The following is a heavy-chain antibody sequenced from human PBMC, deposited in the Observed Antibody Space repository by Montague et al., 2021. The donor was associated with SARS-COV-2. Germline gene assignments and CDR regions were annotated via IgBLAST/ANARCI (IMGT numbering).Heavy chain of an antibody. CDR1: GFTFSNYD. V-gene: IGHV3-48*03. D-gene: IGHD3-16*02. CDR3: TRDYRSIVGDGLDI. CDR2: ISTSAYTT. Sequence: LSCAASGFTFSNYDMNWVRQAPGKGPEWISYISTSAYTTSYAGSMKGRFTISRDNGKNSLYLQMNSLRVEDTAVYYCTRDYRSIVGDGLDIWGQGTKVTVSS. J-gene: IGHJ3*02.